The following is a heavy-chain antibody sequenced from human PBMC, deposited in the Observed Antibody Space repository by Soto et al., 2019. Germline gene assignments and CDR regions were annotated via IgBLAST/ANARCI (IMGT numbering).Heavy chain of an antibody. J-gene: IGHJ4*02. CDR3: ARESSPRYYDFWSGYPDD. D-gene: IGHD3-3*01. CDR1: GFTFSSYA. V-gene: IGHV3-30-3*01. CDR2: ISYDGSNK. Sequence: QVQLVESGGGVVQPGRSLRLSCAASGFTFSSYAMHWVRQAPGKGLEWVAVISYDGSNKYYADSVKGRFTISRDNSKNTLYLQMNSLRAEDTAVYYCARESSPRYYDFWSGYPDDWGQGTLVTVSS.